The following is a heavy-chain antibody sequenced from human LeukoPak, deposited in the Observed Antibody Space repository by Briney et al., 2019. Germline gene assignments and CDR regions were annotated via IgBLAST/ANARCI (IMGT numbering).Heavy chain of an antibody. Sequence: GGSLRLSCAASGYTFSSYWMHWVRQAPGKGLVWVSRIDSFGSSNNYADSVRGRLTISRDNAKNTLYLQMSSLRADDTAVYYCARSDHYHDNSGYDVWGQGTLVTVSS. CDR1: GYTFSSYW. CDR3: ARSDHYHDNSGYDV. D-gene: IGHD3-22*01. CDR2: IDSFGSSN. J-gene: IGHJ4*02. V-gene: IGHV3-74*01.